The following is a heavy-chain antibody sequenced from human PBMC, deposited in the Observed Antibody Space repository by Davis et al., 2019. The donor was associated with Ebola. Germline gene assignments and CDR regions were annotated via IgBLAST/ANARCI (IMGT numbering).Heavy chain of an antibody. V-gene: IGHV4-59*01. CDR3: ARVDSIKKGVDY. D-gene: IGHD2-21*01. CDR1: GGSISSYY. CDR2: IYYSGST. Sequence: PSETLSLTCTVSGGSISSYYWSWIRQPPGKGLEWIGYIYYSGSTNYNPSLKSRVTISVDTSKNQFSLKLSSVTAADTAVYYCARVDSIKKGVDYWGQGTLVTVSS. J-gene: IGHJ4*02.